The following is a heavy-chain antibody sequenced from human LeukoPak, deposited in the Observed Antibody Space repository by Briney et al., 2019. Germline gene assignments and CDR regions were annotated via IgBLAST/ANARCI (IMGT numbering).Heavy chain of an antibody. J-gene: IGHJ4*02. CDR1: GGSVSTGSYY. CDR2: IYYSGST. V-gene: IGHV4-61*01. Sequence: SETLSLTCTVSGGSVSTGSYYWSWIRQPPGRGLEWIGYIYYSGSTNYNPSLKSRVTISVDTSNNQFSLKLSSVTAADTAVYYCASSITIFGVVDYWGQGTLVTVSS. CDR3: ASSITIFGVVDY. D-gene: IGHD3-3*01.